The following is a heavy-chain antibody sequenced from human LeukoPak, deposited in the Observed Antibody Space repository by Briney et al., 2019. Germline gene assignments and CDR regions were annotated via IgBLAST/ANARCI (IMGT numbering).Heavy chain of an antibody. Sequence: GGSLRLSCAASGFTFSSYGMHWVRQAPGKGLEWVAVISYDGSNKYYADSVKGRFTISRDNSKNTLYLRMNSLRAEDTAVYYCAKDRGRYEIDYWGQGTLVTVSS. V-gene: IGHV3-30*18. CDR1: GFTFSSYG. CDR2: ISYDGSNK. CDR3: AKDRGRYEIDY. J-gene: IGHJ4*02. D-gene: IGHD5-12*01.